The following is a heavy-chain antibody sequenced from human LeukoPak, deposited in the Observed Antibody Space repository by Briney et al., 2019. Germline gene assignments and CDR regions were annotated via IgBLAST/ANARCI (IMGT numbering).Heavy chain of an antibody. CDR1: GFTFTSSA. Sequence: ASVRVSCKASGFTFTSSAMQWVRQACGQRLEWIGWIVVGSGNTNYAQKFQERVTITRDMSRSTAYMELSSLRSEDTAVYYCAADQGSGWYVWGQASLVTVSS. V-gene: IGHV1-58*02. J-gene: IGHJ4*01. D-gene: IGHD6-19*01. CDR3: AADQGSGWYV. CDR2: IVVGSGNT.